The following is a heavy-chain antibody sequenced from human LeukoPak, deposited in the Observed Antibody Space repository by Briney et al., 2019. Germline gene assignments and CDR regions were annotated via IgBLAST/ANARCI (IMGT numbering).Heavy chain of an antibody. V-gene: IGHV3-53*01. J-gene: IGHJ4*02. CDR3: ARDRGAAAGN. CDR1: GFNVSNNY. D-gene: IGHD6-13*01. CDR2: IYRGGST. Sequence: PGGSLRLSGAASGFNVSNNYMSWVRQAPGKGQEWVSVIYRGGSTYYADSVKGRFIMSRDNSKNTVYLQMDSLRAEDTAVYYCARDRGAAAGNWGQGTLVTVSS.